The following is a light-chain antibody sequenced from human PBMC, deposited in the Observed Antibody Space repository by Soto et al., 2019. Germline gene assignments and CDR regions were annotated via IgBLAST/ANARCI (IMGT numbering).Light chain of an antibody. CDR3: GTWDSSLNQGV. V-gene: IGLV1-51*01. CDR2: DNN. CDR1: SSNIGNNY. Sequence: QSVLTQPPSVSAAPGQKVTISCSGSSSNIGNNYVSWYQQLPGTAPKLLIYDNNKRPSGIPDRFSGSKSGTSATLGITGLQTGDEADYYCGTWDSSLNQGVFGGGTKVTVL. J-gene: IGLJ3*02.